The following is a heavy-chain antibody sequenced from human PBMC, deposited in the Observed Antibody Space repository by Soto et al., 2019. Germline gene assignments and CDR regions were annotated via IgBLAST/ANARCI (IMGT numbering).Heavy chain of an antibody. CDR2: ISGSGGST. D-gene: IGHD6-19*01. CDR3: AKCLRYGGWYYFDY. CDR1: GFTFSSYA. V-gene: IGHV3-23*01. Sequence: EVQLLESGGGLVQPGGSLRLSCAASGFTFSSYAMSWVRQAPGKGLEWVSAISGSGGSTYYADSVKGRFTISRDNSKNRRYLQMNSLRAEDTAVYYCAKCLRYGGWYYFDYWGQGTLVTVSS. J-gene: IGHJ4*02.